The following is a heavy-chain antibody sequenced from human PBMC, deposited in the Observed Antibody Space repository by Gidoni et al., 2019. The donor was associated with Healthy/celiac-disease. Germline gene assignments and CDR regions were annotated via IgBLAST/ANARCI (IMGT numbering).Heavy chain of an antibody. CDR1: GGSFSRGGYY. J-gene: IGHJ4*02. V-gene: IGHV4-31*03. CDR3: ARDIMGYDYGDYVRAGYFDY. CDR2: IYNSGST. D-gene: IGHD4-17*01. Sequence: QVQLQESGPGLAKPSQTLSLTCTVSGGSFSRGGYYWSWIRQHPGKGLGCVGYIYNSGSTYYNPSLKSRVTISVDTSKNQFSLKLSSGTAADTAVYYCARDIMGYDYGDYVRAGYFDYWGQGTLVTVSS.